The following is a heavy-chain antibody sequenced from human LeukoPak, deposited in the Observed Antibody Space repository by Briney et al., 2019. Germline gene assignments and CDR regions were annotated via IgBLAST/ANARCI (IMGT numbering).Heavy chain of an antibody. CDR3: ASVRNYNFDRYFDL. J-gene: IGHJ2*01. CDR1: GGSISSYY. V-gene: IGHV4-59*08. CDR2: IYYSGST. D-gene: IGHD1-7*01. Sequence: SETLSLTCTVSGGSISSYYWSWIRQPPGKGLEWIGYIYYSGSTNYNPSLKSRVTISVDTSKNQFSLKLSSVTAADTAVYYCASVRNYNFDRYFDLWGRGTLVTVSS.